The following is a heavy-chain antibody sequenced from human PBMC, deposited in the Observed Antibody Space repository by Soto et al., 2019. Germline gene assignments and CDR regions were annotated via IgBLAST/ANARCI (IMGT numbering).Heavy chain of an antibody. CDR3: ARVSRSGYYPKY. V-gene: IGHV3-33*01. CDR1: GFTFSSYG. CDR2: IWYDGSNK. J-gene: IGHJ4*02. Sequence: QVQLVESGGGVVQPGRSLRLSCAASGFTFSSYGMHWVRQAPGKGLEWVAVIWYDGSNKYYADSVKGRFTISRDNSKNTLYLQMSSLRAEDTAVYYCARVSRSGYYPKYWGQRTLVTVSS. D-gene: IGHD3-3*01.